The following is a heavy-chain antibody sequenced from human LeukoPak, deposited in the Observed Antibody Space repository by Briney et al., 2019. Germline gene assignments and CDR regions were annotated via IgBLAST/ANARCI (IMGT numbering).Heavy chain of an antibody. Sequence: SETLSLTCAVYGGSFSGYYWSWIRQPPGKGLEWIGEINHSGSTNYNPSLKSRVTISVDTSKNQFSLKLSSVTAADTAVYYCARGPRADCSGGSCYSGYFDYWGQGTLVTVSS. CDR3: ARGPRADCSGGSCYSGYFDY. D-gene: IGHD2-15*01. CDR1: GGSFSGYY. J-gene: IGHJ4*02. CDR2: INHSGST. V-gene: IGHV4-34*01.